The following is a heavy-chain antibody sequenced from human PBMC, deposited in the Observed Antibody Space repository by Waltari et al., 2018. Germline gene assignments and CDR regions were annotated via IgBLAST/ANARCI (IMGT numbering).Heavy chain of an antibody. CDR3: ARGGRIAAAGSHYWFDP. CDR2: IIPILGIA. CDR1: GGTFSSYP. Sequence: QVQLVQSGAEVKKPGSSVKVSCKASGGTFSSYPISWVRQAPGQGLEWMGRIIPILGIANYAQKFQGRVTITADKSTSTAYMELSSLRSEDTAVYYCARGGRIAAAGSHYWFDPWGQGTLVTVSS. V-gene: IGHV1-69*02. D-gene: IGHD6-13*01. J-gene: IGHJ5*02.